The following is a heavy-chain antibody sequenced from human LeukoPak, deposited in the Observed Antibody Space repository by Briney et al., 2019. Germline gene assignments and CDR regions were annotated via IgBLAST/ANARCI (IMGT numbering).Heavy chain of an antibody. V-gene: IGHV4-59*01. Sequence: SETLSLTCTVSGGSISSYYWSWIRQPPGKGLEWIGYIYYSGSTNYNPSLKSRVTISVDTSKNQFSLKLSSATAADTAMYYCARVSGYDWESFYDYWGQGSLVTVSS. CDR2: IYYSGST. D-gene: IGHD5-12*01. CDR1: GGSISSYY. J-gene: IGHJ4*02. CDR3: ARVSGYDWESFYDY.